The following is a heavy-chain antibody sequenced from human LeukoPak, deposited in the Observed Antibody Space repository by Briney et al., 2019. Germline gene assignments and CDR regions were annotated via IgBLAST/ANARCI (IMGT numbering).Heavy chain of an antibody. CDR3: ARSYFSGTYAYDY. V-gene: IGHV5-51*01. J-gene: IGHJ4*02. Sequence: GESLKISCKGSGDSFTNYWIGWVRQMPGKGLEWMGIIYPGDSDTRYSPSFQGQVTISADKSISTAYLQWSSLKASDTAMYYCARSYFSGTYAYDYWGQGTLVAVSS. CDR2: IYPGDSDT. D-gene: IGHD1-26*01. CDR1: GDSFTNYW.